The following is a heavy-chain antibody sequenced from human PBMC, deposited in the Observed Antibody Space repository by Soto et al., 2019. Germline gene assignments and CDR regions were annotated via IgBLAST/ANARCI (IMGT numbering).Heavy chain of an antibody. Sequence: EVQLLESGGGLVQPGGSLRLSCAASGFTFTNYAMNWVRPFPGKGLEWVPSVIGTGIDTCHAACVKGRFTIARDNSRNTMYLEMNRLSPEDADMYHCANATRGQCIGAHCYAFDFWGQGSLVTVS. CDR2: VIGTGIDT. V-gene: IGHV3-23*01. J-gene: IGHJ4*02. CDR1: GFTFTNYA. D-gene: IGHD2-15*01. CDR3: ANATRGQCIGAHCYAFDF.